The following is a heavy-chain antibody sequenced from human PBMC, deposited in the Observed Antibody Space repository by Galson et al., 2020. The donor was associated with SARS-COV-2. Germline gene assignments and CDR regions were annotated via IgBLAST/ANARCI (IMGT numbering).Heavy chain of an antibody. J-gene: IGHJ3*02. Sequence: GESLKISCKGSGYSFTNYWIGWVRQMPGKGLEWMGIIYPGDSDSRYSPSFQGQVTFSADKSISTAYLQWSSLKVSDTAMYYCASSLFRDGYNLEAFDIWGQGTMVIVSS. V-gene: IGHV5-51*01. CDR1: GYSFTNYW. D-gene: IGHD5-12*01. CDR3: ASSLFRDGYNLEAFDI. CDR2: IYPGDSDS.